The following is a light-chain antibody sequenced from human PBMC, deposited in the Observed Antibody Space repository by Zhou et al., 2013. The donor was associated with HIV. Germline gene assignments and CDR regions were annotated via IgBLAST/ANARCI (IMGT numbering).Light chain of an antibody. CDR2: GAS. CDR3: QQYASSPRT. V-gene: IGKV3-20*01. CDR1: QSVSSN. J-gene: IGKJ1*01. Sequence: EVVMTQSPATLSVSPGERATLSCKASQSVSSNLAWYQQKPGQAPRLLIYGASSRAPGIPDRFSGSGSGTDFTLTISRLEPEDFAVYSCQQYASSPRTFGPRDQGG.